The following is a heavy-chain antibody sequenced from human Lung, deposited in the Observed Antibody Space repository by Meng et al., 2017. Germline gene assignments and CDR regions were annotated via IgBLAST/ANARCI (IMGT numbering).Heavy chain of an antibody. V-gene: IGHV4-34*01. D-gene: IGHD4-11*01. Sequence: QWPLQQGGAGLVKPSETLSLTCVVSCGSFSDYYWSWIRQPPGKGLEWIGEINHSGSTNYNPSLESRATISVDTSQNNLSLKLSSVAAADSAVYYCARGPTTMAHDFDYWGQGTLVTVSS. J-gene: IGHJ4*02. CDR1: CGSFSDYY. CDR2: INHSGST. CDR3: ARGPTTMAHDFDY.